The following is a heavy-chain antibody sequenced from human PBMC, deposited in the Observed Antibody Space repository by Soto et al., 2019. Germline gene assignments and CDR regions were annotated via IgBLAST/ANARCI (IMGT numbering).Heavy chain of an antibody. Sequence: ASVKVSCKASGYTFSTYGTNWVRQAPGQGLEWMGIINPSGGSTSYAQKFQGRVTMTRDTSTSTVYMELSSLRSEDTAVYYCARGGIAAADPDDYWGQGTLVTVSS. J-gene: IGHJ4*02. CDR3: ARGGIAAADPDDY. V-gene: IGHV1-46*03. CDR1: GYTFSTYG. CDR2: INPSGGST. D-gene: IGHD6-13*01.